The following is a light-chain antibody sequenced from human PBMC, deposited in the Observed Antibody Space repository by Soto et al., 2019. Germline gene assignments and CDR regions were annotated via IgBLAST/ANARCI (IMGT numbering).Light chain of an antibody. CDR2: EAS. V-gene: IGKV1-5*03. Sequence: DIQLTQSPSTLSASVGDRVTITCRASQIISSWLAWYQQKPGTAPKLLIYEASTLESGVPSRFTGIRSGTEFTLSVSSLQPDDFATYYCQQYNDSFPYTFGQGTKLEIK. J-gene: IGKJ2*01. CDR1: QIISSW. CDR3: QQYNDSFPYT.